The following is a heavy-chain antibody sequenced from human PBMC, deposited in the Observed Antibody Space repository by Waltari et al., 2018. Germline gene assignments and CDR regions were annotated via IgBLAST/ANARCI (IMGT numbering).Heavy chain of an antibody. CDR1: GFIVSSNY. Sequence: EEQLVETGGGLIRPGGSLRLSCAASGFIVSSNYLTWVRRAPGEGLEWVATIYASGTTYYPDSVKGRFTISKDNSKNTLYLQMSSLRAEDTDVYYCARVFGSGWSYGMDVWGRGTTVTVSS. J-gene: IGHJ6*02. D-gene: IGHD6-19*01. CDR2: IYASGTT. V-gene: IGHV3-53*02. CDR3: ARVFGSGWSYGMDV.